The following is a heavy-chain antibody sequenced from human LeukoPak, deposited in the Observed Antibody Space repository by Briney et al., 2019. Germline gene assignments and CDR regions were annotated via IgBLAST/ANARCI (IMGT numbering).Heavy chain of an antibody. J-gene: IGHJ4*02. D-gene: IGHD6-19*01. CDR3: ARDRGIAVAGTLGD. V-gene: IGHV1-2*02. CDR1: GYTFTGYY. CDR2: ISPNSGGT. Sequence: ASVKVSCKASGYTFTGYYMHWVRQAPGQGLEWMGWISPNSGGTNYAQKFQGRVTMTRDTSISTAYMELSRLRSDDTAVYYCARDRGIAVAGTLGDWGQGTLVTVSS.